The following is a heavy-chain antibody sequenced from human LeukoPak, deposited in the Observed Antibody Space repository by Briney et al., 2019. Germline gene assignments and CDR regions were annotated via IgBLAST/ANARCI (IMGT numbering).Heavy chain of an antibody. CDR1: GGTFSSYA. D-gene: IGHD6-13*01. CDR3: ARGPSSSWYRFDY. CDR2: IIPILGIA. Sequence: ASVKVSCKASGGTFSSYAISWVRQAPGQGLERMGRIIPILGIANYAQKFQGRVTITADKSTSTAYMELSSLRSEDTAVYYCARGPSSSWYRFDYWGQGTLVTVSS. V-gene: IGHV1-69*04. J-gene: IGHJ4*02.